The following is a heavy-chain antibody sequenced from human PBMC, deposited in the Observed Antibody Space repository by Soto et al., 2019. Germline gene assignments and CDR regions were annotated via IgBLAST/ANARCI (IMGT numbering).Heavy chain of an antibody. CDR2: LLRSGSSA. J-gene: IGHJ5*02. CDR3: AKDAISGDGIWLMDS. V-gene: IGHV3-23*01. Sequence: GGSLRLSCAASGFTFRNYAMTWARQAPGKGLEWVSSLLRSGSSAYYTDSVRGRFTISSDTSANSLYLQMDNLRAEDTAIYYCAKDAISGDGIWLMDSWGQGTVVTVSS. D-gene: IGHD4-17*01. CDR1: GFTFRNYA.